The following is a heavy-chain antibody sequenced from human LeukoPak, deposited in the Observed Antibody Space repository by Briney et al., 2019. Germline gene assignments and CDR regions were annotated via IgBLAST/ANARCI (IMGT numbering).Heavy chain of an antibody. J-gene: IGHJ5*02. D-gene: IGHD3-10*01. CDR3: ARRLGSQAEDIWFGETQTDRDWFDP. CDR2: IYHSGST. CDR1: GGSISSSNW. Sequence: PSETLSLTCAVSGGSISSSNWWSWVRQPPGKGLEWIGEIYHSGSTNYNPSLKSRVTISVDTSKNQFSLKLSSVTAADTAVYYCARRLGSQAEDIWFGETQTDRDWFDPWGQGTLVTVSS. V-gene: IGHV4-4*02.